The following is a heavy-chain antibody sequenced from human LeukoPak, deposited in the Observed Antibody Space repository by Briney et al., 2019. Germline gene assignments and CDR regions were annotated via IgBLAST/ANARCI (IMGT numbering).Heavy chain of an antibody. CDR2: INHSGST. CDR3: AREGFPSYY. Sequence: PSETLSLTCAVYGGSFSGYYWSWIRQPPGKGLEWIGEINHSGSTNYNPSLQSRVTISVDTSKNQFSLKLSSVTAADTAVYYCAREGFPSYYWGQGTLVTVSS. J-gene: IGHJ4*02. CDR1: GGSFSGYY. V-gene: IGHV4-34*01.